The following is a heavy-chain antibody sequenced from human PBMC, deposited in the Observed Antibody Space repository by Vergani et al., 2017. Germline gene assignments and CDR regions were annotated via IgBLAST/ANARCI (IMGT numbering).Heavy chain of an antibody. CDR3: ARDSRSISVSRWFDP. CDR1: GFSVSSNY. Sequence: EVQLVESGGGLVQPGGSLRLSCAASGFSVSSNYMSWVRQAPGKGLGWVSGIYSGVSTYYADSVKGRFTISRDNSKNTLYLQMNNLRAEDTAMYYCARDSRSISVSRWFDPWGQGTLVTVSS. J-gene: IGHJ5*02. V-gene: IGHV3-66*02. CDR2: IYSGVST. D-gene: IGHD6-19*01.